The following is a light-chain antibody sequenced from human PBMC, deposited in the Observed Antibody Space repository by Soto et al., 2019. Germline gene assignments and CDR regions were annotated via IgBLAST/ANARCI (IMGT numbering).Light chain of an antibody. Sequence: QSVLTQPPSVSGAPGQRVTISCTGSSSSIGAGYAVHWYQQLPGTAPKLLIYGNTNRPSGVPDRFSGSKSGTSASLAITGLQAADEADYYCQSYDSSLTGSRVFGTGTQLTVL. V-gene: IGLV1-40*01. CDR3: QSYDSSLTGSRV. CDR2: GNT. CDR1: SSSIGAGYA. J-gene: IGLJ1*01.